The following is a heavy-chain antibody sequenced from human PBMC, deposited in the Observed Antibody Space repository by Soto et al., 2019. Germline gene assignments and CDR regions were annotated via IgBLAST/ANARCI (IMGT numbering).Heavy chain of an antibody. CDR2: IIPILGIA. J-gene: IGHJ4*02. CDR3: AGDGCSGTSCYHDY. V-gene: IGHV1-69*08. CDR1: GGTFSSYT. D-gene: IGHD2-2*01. Sequence: QVQLVQSGAEVKKPGSSVKVSCKASGGTFSSYTISWVRQAPGQGLEWMGRIIPILGIANYAQKFQGRVTITADKSTSTAYTELSSLRPEDTAVYYCAGDGCSGTSCYHDYWGQGTLVTVSS.